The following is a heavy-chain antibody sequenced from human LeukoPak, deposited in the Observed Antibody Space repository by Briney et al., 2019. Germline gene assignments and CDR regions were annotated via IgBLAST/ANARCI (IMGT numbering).Heavy chain of an antibody. J-gene: IGHJ4*02. CDR2: INWNGGRT. CDR3: ARAGWLQYFDY. CDR1: GFTFDEYG. D-gene: IGHD5-24*01. V-gene: IGHV3-20*04. Sequence: PGGSLRLSCAASGFTFDEYGMTWVRHAPGEALEWVSGINWNGGRTGYADSVEGRFTISRDNAKNSLYLQMNSLRAEDTAVYYCARAGWLQYFDYWGQGTLVTVSS.